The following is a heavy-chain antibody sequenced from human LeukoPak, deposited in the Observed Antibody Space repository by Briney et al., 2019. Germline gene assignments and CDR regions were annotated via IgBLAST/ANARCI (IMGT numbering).Heavy chain of an antibody. CDR1: GFTFSRYW. V-gene: IGHV3-7*01. CDR3: ARGSFAARWD. D-gene: IGHD6-6*01. CDR2: IKQDGSQK. Sequence: GGSLRLSCAASGFTFSRYWMSWVRQAPGKGLEWVANIKQDGSQKSYVDSVKGRFTISRDNANNLLYLQMNSLRAEDTAVCYCARGSFAARWDWGQGTLVTVSS. J-gene: IGHJ4*02.